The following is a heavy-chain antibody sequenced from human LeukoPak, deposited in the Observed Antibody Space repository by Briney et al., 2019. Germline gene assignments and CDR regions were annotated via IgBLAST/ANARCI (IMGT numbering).Heavy chain of an antibody. CDR3: ARDAGYYDSSGYYEVYFDY. J-gene: IGHJ4*02. CDR1: GFTFSDYY. V-gene: IGHV3-66*01. Sequence: GGALRLSCAASGFTFSDYYMSWIRQAPGKGLEWVSAISGSGGSTYYADSVKGRFTISRDNSKNTLYLQMNSLRAEDTAVYYCARDAGYYDSSGYYEVYFDYWGQGTLVTVSS. CDR2: ISGSGGST. D-gene: IGHD3-22*01.